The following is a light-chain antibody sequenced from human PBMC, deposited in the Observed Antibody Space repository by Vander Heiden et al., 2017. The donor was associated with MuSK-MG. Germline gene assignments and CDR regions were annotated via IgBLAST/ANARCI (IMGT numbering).Light chain of an antibody. CDR3: QHYGSSPAPT. Sequence: ELVLTQSPGTLSLSPGQRAPLSCRASQSVSSSYLAWYQHKPGQAPRLLIYGASSRATGIPDRFSGSGSGTDFTLTISIREPEDFAVYYCQHYGSSPAPTFGGGTKVEIK. J-gene: IGKJ4*01. CDR1: QSVSSSY. V-gene: IGKV3-20*01. CDR2: GAS.